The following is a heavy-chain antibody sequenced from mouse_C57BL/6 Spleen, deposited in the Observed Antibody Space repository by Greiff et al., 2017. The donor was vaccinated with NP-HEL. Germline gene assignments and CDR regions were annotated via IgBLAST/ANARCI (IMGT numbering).Heavy chain of an antibody. CDR2: IDPSDSYT. J-gene: IGHJ2*01. D-gene: IGHD2-3*01. CDR3: ARSYDGYYYD. CDR1: GYTFTSYW. V-gene: IGHV1-69*01. Sequence: QVQLQQPGAELVMPGASVKLSCKASGYTFTSYWMHWVKQRPGQGLEWIGEIDPSDSYTNYNQKFKGKSTLTVDKSSSTAYMQLSSLTSEDSAVYYCARSYDGYYYDWGQGTTLTVSS.